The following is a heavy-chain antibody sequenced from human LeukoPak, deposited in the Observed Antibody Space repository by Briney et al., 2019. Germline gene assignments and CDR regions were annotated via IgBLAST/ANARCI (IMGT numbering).Heavy chain of an antibody. Sequence: PWGSLRLSCAGSGCTFRSYWMSWVRQPPGKGLVWVSGINCYVSTTSYADSVKGRFTISRDNVQNTLYLQMNSLNAEDTAVYYCARDVGVAGSFWGQGTLVTVPS. J-gene: IGHJ4*02. CDR2: INCYVSTT. V-gene: IGHV3-74*01. CDR1: GCTFRSYW. D-gene: IGHD3-10*01. CDR3: ARDVGVAGSF.